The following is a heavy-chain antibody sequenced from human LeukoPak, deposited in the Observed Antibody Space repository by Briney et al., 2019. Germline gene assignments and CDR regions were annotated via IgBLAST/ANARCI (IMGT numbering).Heavy chain of an antibody. D-gene: IGHD3-10*01. J-gene: IGHJ3*02. V-gene: IGHV4-59*08. CDR3: ARRGPGGRAFDI. Sequence: SETLSLTCTVSGGSISSYYWSWIRQPPGKGLEWIGYIYYSGSTNYNPSLKSRVTKSVDTSRNQFSLKLSSVTAADTAVYYCARRGPGGRAFDIWGQGTMVTVSS. CDR2: IYYSGST. CDR1: GGSISSYY.